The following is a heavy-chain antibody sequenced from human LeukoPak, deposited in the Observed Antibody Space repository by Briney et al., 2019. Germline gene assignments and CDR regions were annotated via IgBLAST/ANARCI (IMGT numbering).Heavy chain of an antibody. D-gene: IGHD1-26*01. J-gene: IGHJ4*02. CDR1: GGSISSYS. CDR2: MFTSGST. Sequence: SETLSLTCTVSGGSISSYSWSWIRQPAGKGLEWIGRMFTSGSTNSNPSLKSRVAISVDTSKNQFSLKLRSVTAADTAVYYCARHSGSYYDFDYWGQGTLVTVSS. V-gene: IGHV4-4*07. CDR3: ARHSGSYYDFDY.